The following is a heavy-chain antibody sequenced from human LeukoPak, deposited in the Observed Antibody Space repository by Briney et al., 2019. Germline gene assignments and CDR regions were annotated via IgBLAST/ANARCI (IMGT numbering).Heavy chain of an antibody. V-gene: IGHV3-23*01. D-gene: IGHD2-2*02. CDR1: GFTFSSYA. J-gene: IGHJ4*02. CDR2: ISGSGGST. Sequence: QAGGSLRLSCAASGFTFSSYAMSWVRQAPGQGLEWVSVISGSGGSTYYADSVRGRFTISRDNSKNTLYLQMNSLRAEDTAVYYCANTILTGALWGQGTLVTVSS. CDR3: ANTILTGAL.